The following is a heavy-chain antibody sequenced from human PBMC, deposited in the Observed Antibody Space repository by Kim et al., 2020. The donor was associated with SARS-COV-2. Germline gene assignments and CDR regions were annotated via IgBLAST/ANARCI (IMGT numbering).Heavy chain of an antibody. CDR1: RGSIGTISYF. D-gene: IGHD2-8*02. CDR2: MYYSGSP. Sequence: SETLSLTCSASRGSIGTISYFWGWVRQPPGKGLEWIGGMYYSGSPYYNPSLKSRVRIFVDKSRNQFSLKLTSVTAADTAMYYCARHPDNHDYWTGDYNWFDSWGQGILVTVST. V-gene: IGHV4-39*01. CDR3: ARHPDNHDYWTGDYNWFDS. J-gene: IGHJ5*01.